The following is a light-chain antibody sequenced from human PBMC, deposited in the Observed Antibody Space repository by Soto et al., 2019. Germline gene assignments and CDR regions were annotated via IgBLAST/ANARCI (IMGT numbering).Light chain of an antibody. CDR2: DAS. CDR1: QSVTTY. J-gene: IGKJ1*01. Sequence: DTVLTQSPATLSLSPGERATLSCRASQSVTTYLAWYQQKPGQAPRLLIYDASTRATGIPARFSGSGSGTDFTLTISSLEPEDFAVYYCQQHSHWPPWTFGQGTKVDIK. CDR3: QQHSHWPPWT. V-gene: IGKV3-11*01.